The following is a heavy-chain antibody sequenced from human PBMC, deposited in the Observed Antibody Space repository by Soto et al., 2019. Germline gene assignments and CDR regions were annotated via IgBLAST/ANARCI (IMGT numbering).Heavy chain of an antibody. CDR1: GFTFSSYA. CDR2: ISGSGGST. D-gene: IGHD6-13*01. J-gene: IGHJ5*02. Sequence: PGGSLRLSCAASGFTFSSYAMSWVRQAPGKGLEWVSAISGSGGSTYYADSVKDRFTISRDNSKNTLYLQMNSLRAEDTAVYYFAKDLLNSSRWSASCFDPWGQGTPVT. CDR3: AKDLLNSSRWSASCFDP. V-gene: IGHV3-23*01.